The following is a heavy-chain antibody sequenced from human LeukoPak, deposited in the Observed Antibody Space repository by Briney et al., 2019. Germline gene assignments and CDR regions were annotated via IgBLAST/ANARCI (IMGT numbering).Heavy chain of an antibody. CDR1: GFTFSSYA. D-gene: IGHD1-14*01. CDR2: ISGSGGST. CDR3: AKGRHSGMFDP. J-gene: IGHJ5*02. V-gene: IGHV3-23*01. Sequence: VGSLRLSCAASGFTFSSYAMSWVRQAPGKGLEWVSAISGSGGSTYYADSVKGRFTISRDNSKNTLYLQMNSLRAEDMAVYYCAKGRHSGMFDPWGQGTLVTVSS.